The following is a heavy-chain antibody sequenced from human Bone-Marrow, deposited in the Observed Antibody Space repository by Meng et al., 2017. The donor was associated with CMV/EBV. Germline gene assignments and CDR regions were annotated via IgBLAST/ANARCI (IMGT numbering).Heavy chain of an antibody. CDR3: VKDPSDSYYYGMEV. D-gene: IGHD3/OR15-3a*01. Sequence: GESLKISCEASGIAFSSSGMHWVRQAPGKGLEWVAFIQYDGGDKFYVDSVKGRFTISRDNSKNTLYLQMNSLRPEDTAVYNCVKDPSDSYYYGMEVWGQRTTVTVSS. J-gene: IGHJ6*02. CDR2: IQYDGGDK. V-gene: IGHV3-30*02. CDR1: GIAFSSSG.